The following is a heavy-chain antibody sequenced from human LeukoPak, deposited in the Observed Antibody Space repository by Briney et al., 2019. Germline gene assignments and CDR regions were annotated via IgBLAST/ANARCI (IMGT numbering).Heavy chain of an antibody. CDR2: IKQDASQE. CDR3: ARGVVYPTWSGPHWSDY. V-gene: IGHV3-7*01. D-gene: IGHD3-3*01. J-gene: IGHJ4*02. Sequence: PGGSLRLSCAASGFTFSSYWMSWVRQAPGKGLEWVAHIKQDASQEYHVDSVKGRFTISRDNAKNSLYLQMNSLRAEDTAVYYCARGVVYPTWSGPHWSDYWGQGTLVTVSS. CDR1: GFTFSSYW.